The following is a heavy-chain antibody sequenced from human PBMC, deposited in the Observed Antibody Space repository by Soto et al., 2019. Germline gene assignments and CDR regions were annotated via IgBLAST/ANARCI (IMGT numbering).Heavy chain of an antibody. CDR1: GGTFSSYT. Sequence: QVQLVQSGAEVKKPGSSVKVSCKASGGTFSSYTISWVRQAPGQGLEWMGRIIPILGIANYAQKDQGRVTITADKSTSTAYMELSSLRSEDTAVYYCARGRSGSYVDYWGQGTLVTVSS. D-gene: IGHD1-26*01. V-gene: IGHV1-69*02. J-gene: IGHJ4*02. CDR3: ARGRSGSYVDY. CDR2: IIPILGIA.